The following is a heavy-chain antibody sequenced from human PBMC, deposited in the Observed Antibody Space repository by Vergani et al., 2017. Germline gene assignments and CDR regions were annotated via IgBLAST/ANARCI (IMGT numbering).Heavy chain of an antibody. CDR1: GFTFDDYT. J-gene: IGHJ4*02. Sequence: EVQLVESGGVVVQPGGSLRLSCAASGFTFDDYTMHWVRQPPGKGLEWVSLISWDGGSTYYADSVKGRFTISRDNSKNSLYLQMNSLRTEDTALYYCAKGSYYVSSGYYLPVWGQGTLVTVSS. CDR2: ISWDGGST. CDR3: AKGSYYVSSGYYLPV. D-gene: IGHD3-22*01. V-gene: IGHV3-43*01.